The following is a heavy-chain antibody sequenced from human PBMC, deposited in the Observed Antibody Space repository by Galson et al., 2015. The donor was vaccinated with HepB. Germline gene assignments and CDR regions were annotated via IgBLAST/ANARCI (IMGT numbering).Heavy chain of an antibody. V-gene: IGHV3-33*01. J-gene: IGHJ6*03. CDR1: RFVFSSYA. D-gene: IGHD2-15*01. CDR2: IWYDGSDT. Sequence: SLRLSCAASRFVFSSYAMHWVRQAPGKGLEWVAVIWYDGSDTYYADAVKGRFTISRDNSRNTLFLQMNSLRADDTAVYYCARDRCRACPLYYYMDVWGTGTTVTVSS. CDR3: ARDRCRACPLYYYMDV.